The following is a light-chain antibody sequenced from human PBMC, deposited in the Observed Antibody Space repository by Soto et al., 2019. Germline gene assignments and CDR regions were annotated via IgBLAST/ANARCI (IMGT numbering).Light chain of an antibody. CDR3: CSYAGSSIPYV. CDR1: SSDGGSYNL. Sequence: QSALTQPASVSGSPGQSITISCTGTSSDGGSYNLVSWYQQHPGKAPKLMIYEGSKRPSGVSNRFSGSKSGNTASLTISGLQAEDEADYYCCSYAGSSIPYVFGTGTKLTVL. CDR2: EGS. J-gene: IGLJ1*01. V-gene: IGLV2-23*01.